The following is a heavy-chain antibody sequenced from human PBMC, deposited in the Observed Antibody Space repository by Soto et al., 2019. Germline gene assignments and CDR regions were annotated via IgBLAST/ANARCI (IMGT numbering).Heavy chain of an antibody. Sequence: GGSLRLSCAASGFTFSSYAMYWVRQAPGKGLEWVAVISYDGSNKYYADSVKGRFTISRDNSKNTLYLQMNSLRAEDTAVYYCARPLVVDYYYGMDVWGQGTTVTVSS. J-gene: IGHJ6*02. V-gene: IGHV3-30-3*01. CDR1: GFTFSSYA. CDR3: ARPLVVDYYYGMDV. D-gene: IGHD6-6*01. CDR2: ISYDGSNK.